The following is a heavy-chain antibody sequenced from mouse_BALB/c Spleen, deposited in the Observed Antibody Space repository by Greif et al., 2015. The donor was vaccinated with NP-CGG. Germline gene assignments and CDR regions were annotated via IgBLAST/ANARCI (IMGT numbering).Heavy chain of an antibody. CDR2: INPYNGDT. CDR3: GRYGGAMDY. Sequence: EVKLVESGPELVKPGASVKISCKASGYPPTGYLMNWVKQSHGKSLEWIGRINPYNGDTFYNQKFKGKATLTVDKSSSTAHMELLSLTSEDSAVYYCGRYGGAMDYWGQGTSVAVSS. D-gene: IGHD1-1*02. J-gene: IGHJ4*01. V-gene: IGHV1-37*01. CDR1: GYPPTGYL.